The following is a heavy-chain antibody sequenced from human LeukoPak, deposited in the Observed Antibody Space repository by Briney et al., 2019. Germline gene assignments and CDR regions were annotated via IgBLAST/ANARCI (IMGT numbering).Heavy chain of an antibody. CDR1: GFTFTNSG. D-gene: IGHD5-24*01. Sequence: GGSLRPSCSASGFTFTNSGMHWVRQAPGKGLEWVSVISNNENYKYYADSVKGRFTISRDNSKNTVFLQMNSLRAEDTAVYYCAKNAGRDGYNDYFDFWGQGTLVTVSS. CDR2: ISNNENYK. V-gene: IGHV3-30*18. J-gene: IGHJ4*02. CDR3: AKNAGRDGYNDYFDF.